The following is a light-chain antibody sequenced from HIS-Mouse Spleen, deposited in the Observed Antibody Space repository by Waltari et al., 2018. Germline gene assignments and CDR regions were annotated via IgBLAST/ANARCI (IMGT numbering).Light chain of an antibody. J-gene: IGLJ3*02. V-gene: IGLV3-16*01. CDR1: ALPNKY. CDR3: LSADSSGTWV. CDR2: KES. Sequence: SYELTQPPSVSVSLGQMARTTCSGEALPNKYAYWYQQKPGQFPVLVIYKESERPSGIPERFSGSSSGTIVTLTISGVQAEDEADYYCLSADSSGTWVFGGGTKLTVL.